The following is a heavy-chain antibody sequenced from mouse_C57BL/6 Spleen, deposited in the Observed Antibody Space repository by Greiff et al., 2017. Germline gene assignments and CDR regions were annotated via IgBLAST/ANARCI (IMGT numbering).Heavy chain of an antibody. CDR3: ASGVTGTRYYAMDY. V-gene: IGHV1-59*01. D-gene: IGHD4-1*01. CDR1: GYTFTSYW. Sequence: QVQLQQPGAELVRPGTSVKLSCKASGYTFTSYWMHWVKQRPGQGLEWIGVIDPSDSYTNYNQKFKGKATLTVDTSSSTAYMQLSSLTSEDSAVDYCASGVTGTRYYAMDYWGQGTSVTVSS. J-gene: IGHJ4*01. CDR2: IDPSDSYT.